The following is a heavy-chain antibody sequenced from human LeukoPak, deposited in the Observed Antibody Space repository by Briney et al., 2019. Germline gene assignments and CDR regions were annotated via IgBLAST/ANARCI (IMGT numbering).Heavy chain of an antibody. J-gene: IGHJ4*02. CDR2: FDPEDGET. Sequence: ASVKVSCKVSGYTLTELSMHWVRQAPGKGLEGMGGFDPEDGETIYAQKFQGRVTMTEDTSTDTAYMELSSLRSEDTAVYYCATRPDYYDSSGYYFWGQGTLVTVSS. CDR1: GYTLTELS. V-gene: IGHV1-24*01. CDR3: ATRPDYYDSSGYYF. D-gene: IGHD3-22*01.